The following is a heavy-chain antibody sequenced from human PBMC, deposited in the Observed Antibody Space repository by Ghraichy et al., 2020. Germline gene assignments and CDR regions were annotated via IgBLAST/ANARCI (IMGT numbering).Heavy chain of an antibody. Sequence: ASVKVSCKVSGYTLTELSMHWVRQAPGKGLEWMGGFDPEDGETTYAQKFQGRVTMTEDTSTDTAYMELSSLRSEDTAVYYCATDHRVSRSYYYGMDVWGQGTTVTVSS. V-gene: IGHV1-24*01. CDR1: GYTLTELS. D-gene: IGHD3-10*01. CDR2: FDPEDGET. J-gene: IGHJ6*02. CDR3: ATDHRVSRSYYYGMDV.